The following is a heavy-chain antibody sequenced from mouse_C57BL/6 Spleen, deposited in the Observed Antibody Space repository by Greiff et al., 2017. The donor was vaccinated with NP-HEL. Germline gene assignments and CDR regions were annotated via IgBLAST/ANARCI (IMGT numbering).Heavy chain of an antibody. CDR2: IDPENGDT. Sequence: VQLKQSGAELVRPGASVKLSCTASGFNIKDDYMHWVKQRPEQGLEWIGWIDPENGDTEYASKFQGKATITADTSSNTAYLQLSSLTSEDTAVYYCTTDSYGYFDYWGQGTTLTVSS. J-gene: IGHJ2*01. D-gene: IGHD1-1*01. CDR1: GFNIKDDY. CDR3: TTDSYGYFDY. V-gene: IGHV14-4*01.